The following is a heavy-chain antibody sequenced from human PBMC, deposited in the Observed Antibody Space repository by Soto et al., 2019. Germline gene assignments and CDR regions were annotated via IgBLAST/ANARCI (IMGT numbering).Heavy chain of an antibody. CDR2: IIPIFGTA. CDR3: ASYGGNPTGPLDY. J-gene: IGHJ4*02. Sequence: SVKVSCKASGGTFSSYAISWVRQAPGQGLEWMGGIIPIFGTANYAQKFQGRVTITADKSTSTAYMELSSLRSEDTAVYYCASYGGNPTGPLDYWGQGTLVTVSS. D-gene: IGHD4-17*01. V-gene: IGHV1-69*06. CDR1: GGTFSSYA.